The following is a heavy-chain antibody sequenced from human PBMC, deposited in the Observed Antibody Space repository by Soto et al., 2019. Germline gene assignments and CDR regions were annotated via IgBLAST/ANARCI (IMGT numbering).Heavy chain of an antibody. D-gene: IGHD1-26*01. CDR3: AKNQGVELVPLATVDWFDP. CDR1: GFIFENFG. J-gene: IGHJ5*02. Sequence: GGSLTLSCAASGFIFENFGMSWVRQAPGKGLEWISAISGSGFKKYYADSVKGRFTISRDNSKSTVYLELNNLSAEATAVYHCAKNQGVELVPLATVDWFDPWGQGSVVTVS. CDR2: ISGSGFKK. V-gene: IGHV3-23*01.